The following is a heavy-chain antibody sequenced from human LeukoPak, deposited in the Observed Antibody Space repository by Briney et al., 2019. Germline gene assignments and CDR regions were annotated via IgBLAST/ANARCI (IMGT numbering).Heavy chain of an antibody. CDR2: ISGSSGNT. CDR1: GFTFRYA. J-gene: IGHJ4*02. CDR3: AKHTYHYDSSPFDY. D-gene: IGHD3-22*01. V-gene: IGHV3-23*01. Sequence: GGSLRLSCAASGFTFRYAMSWVRQAPGKGLEWVSVISGSSGNTYYADSVKGRFTISRDKSKNTLYLQMNSLRAEDTAVYYCAKHTYHYDSSPFDYWGQGALVTVSS.